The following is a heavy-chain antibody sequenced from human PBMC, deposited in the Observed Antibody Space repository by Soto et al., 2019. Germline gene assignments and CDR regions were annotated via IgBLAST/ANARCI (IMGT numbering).Heavy chain of an antibody. CDR2: INHSGST. CDR1: GGSFSGYY. D-gene: IGHD6-13*01. V-gene: IGHV4-34*01. CDR3: ARVIAATDTISVWFDP. Sequence: PSETLSLTCAVYGGSFSGYYWSWIRQPPGKGLEWIGEINHSGSTNYNPSLKSRVTISVDRSKNQFSLKLNSVTAADTAVYYCARVIAATDTISVWFDPWGQGTLVTVSS. J-gene: IGHJ5*02.